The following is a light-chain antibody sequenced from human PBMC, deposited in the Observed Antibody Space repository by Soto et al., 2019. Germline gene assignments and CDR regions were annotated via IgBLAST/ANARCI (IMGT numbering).Light chain of an antibody. CDR1: SSNIGNNY. CDR2: DNN. J-gene: IGLJ2*01. CDR3: GTWDSSLSGVV. V-gene: IGLV1-51*01. Sequence: QSVLTQPPSVSAAPGQKVTIPCSGSSSNIGNNYVSWYQQLPGTAPKLLIYDNNKRPSGIPDRFSGSKSGTSATLGITGLQTGDEADYYCGTWDSSLSGVVFGGGTQLTVL.